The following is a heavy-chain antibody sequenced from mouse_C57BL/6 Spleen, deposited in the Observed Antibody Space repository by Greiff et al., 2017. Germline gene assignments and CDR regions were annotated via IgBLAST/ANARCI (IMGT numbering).Heavy chain of an antibody. Sequence: QVQLQQPGAELVRPGSSVKLSCKASGYTFTSYWMHWVKQRPIQGLEWIGNIDPSDSETHYNQKFKDKATFTVDKSSSTAYMQLSSLTSEDSAVYDCARQNSNPYAMDYWGQVTSVTVSS. V-gene: IGHV1-52*01. CDR2: IDPSDSET. J-gene: IGHJ4*01. CDR1: GYTFTSYW. D-gene: IGHD2-5*01. CDR3: ARQNSNPYAMDY.